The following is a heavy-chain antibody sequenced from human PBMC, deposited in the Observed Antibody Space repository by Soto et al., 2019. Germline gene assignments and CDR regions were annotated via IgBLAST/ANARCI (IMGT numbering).Heavy chain of an antibody. CDR3: ARSITIFGVDPYCFDY. Sequence: ASVKVSCKASGYTFTSYGISWVRQAPGQGLEWMGWISAYNGNTNYAQNLQGRVTMTTDTSTSTAYMELRSLRSDDTAVYYCARSITIFGVDPYCFDYWGQGTLVTVSS. V-gene: IGHV1-18*04. CDR1: GYTFTSYG. J-gene: IGHJ4*02. D-gene: IGHD3-3*01. CDR2: ISAYNGNT.